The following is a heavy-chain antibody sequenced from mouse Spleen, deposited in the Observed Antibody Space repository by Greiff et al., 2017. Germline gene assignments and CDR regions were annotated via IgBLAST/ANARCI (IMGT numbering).Heavy chain of an antibody. CDR3: ARPLLYYAMDY. J-gene: IGHJ4*01. CDR1: GYTFTSYW. V-gene: IGHV1-69*01. CDR2: IDPSDSYT. Sequence: QVQLKQPGAELVMPGASVKLSCKASGYTFTSYWMHWVKQRPGQGLEWIGEIDPSDSYTNYNQKFKGKATLTVDKSSSTAYMQLSSLTSEDSAVYYCARPLLYYAMDYWGQGTSVTVSS.